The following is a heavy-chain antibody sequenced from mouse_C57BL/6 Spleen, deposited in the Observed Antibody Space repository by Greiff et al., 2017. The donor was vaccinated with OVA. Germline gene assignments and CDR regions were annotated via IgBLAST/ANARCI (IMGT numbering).Heavy chain of an antibody. CDR1: GYTFTDYY. CDR2: INPYNGGT. V-gene: IGHV1-19*01. Sequence: EVHLVESGPVLVKPGASVKMSCKASGYTFTDYYMNWVKQSHGKSLEWIGVINPYNGGTSYNQKFKGKATLTVDKSSSTAYMELNSLTSEDSAVYYCARGGGYDGFDDWGQGTTLTVSS. J-gene: IGHJ2*01. D-gene: IGHD2-2*01. CDR3: ARGGGYDGFDD.